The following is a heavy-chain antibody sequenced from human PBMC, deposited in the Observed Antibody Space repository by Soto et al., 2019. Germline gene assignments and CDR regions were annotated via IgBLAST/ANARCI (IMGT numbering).Heavy chain of an antibody. CDR2: ISTSNTFI. V-gene: IGHV3-21*02. D-gene: IGHD6-19*01. Sequence: EVQLVESGGGLVKPGGSLRLSCTASGFTFNTFTMNWVRQAPGKGLEWVSSISTSNTFIYYADSVRGRFTISRDNAMNSLYRKMNTLRADDTAVYYCARVDRRGVAVAGRGIDSWGQGTLVTVSS. CDR1: GFTFNTFT. CDR3: ARVDRRGVAVAGRGIDS. J-gene: IGHJ4*02.